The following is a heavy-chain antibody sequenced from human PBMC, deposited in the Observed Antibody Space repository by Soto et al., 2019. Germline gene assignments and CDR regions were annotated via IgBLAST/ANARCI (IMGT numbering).Heavy chain of an antibody. Sequence: ASVKVSCKASGYTFTSYAMHWVRQAPGQRLEWMGWINAGNGNTKYSQKFQGRVTITRDTSASTAYMELSSLRSEDTAVYYCARGSELRFLEWLLSRHYFDYWGQGTLVTVSS. CDR1: GYTFTSYA. CDR3: ARGSELRFLEWLLSRHYFDY. J-gene: IGHJ4*02. D-gene: IGHD3-3*01. CDR2: INAGNGNT. V-gene: IGHV1-3*01.